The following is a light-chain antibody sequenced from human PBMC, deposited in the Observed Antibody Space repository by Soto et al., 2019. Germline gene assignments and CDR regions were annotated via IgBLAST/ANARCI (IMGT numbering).Light chain of an antibody. Sequence: AIQLTQSPSSLSASVGDRVTITCRASQGISSALAWYQQKPGKAPKLLIYDASNLDSGVPARFSGSGSGTDFTLTISSLQPEDFAAYYCQQCNSYPPTFGQGTKVEIK. CDR1: QGISSA. CDR3: QQCNSYPPT. CDR2: DAS. V-gene: IGKV1-13*02. J-gene: IGKJ1*01.